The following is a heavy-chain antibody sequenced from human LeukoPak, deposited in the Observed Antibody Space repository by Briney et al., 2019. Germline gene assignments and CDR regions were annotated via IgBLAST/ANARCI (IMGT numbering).Heavy chain of an antibody. Sequence: GGSLRLSCAASGFIVSSTYMSWVRQAPGKGLEWVSVMYSGGSTKYADSVKGRFTISRDNSKNTLYLQMNSLTAEDTAVYYCARWDSSGYHKYYFDYWGQGTLVTVSS. J-gene: IGHJ4*02. V-gene: IGHV3-53*01. D-gene: IGHD3-22*01. CDR2: MYSGGST. CDR1: GFIVSSTY. CDR3: ARWDSSGYHKYYFDY.